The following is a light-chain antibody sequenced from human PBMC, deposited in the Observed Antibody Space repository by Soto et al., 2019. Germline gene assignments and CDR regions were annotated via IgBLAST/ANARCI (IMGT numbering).Light chain of an antibody. Sequence: DIQMTQSPSSLSASVGDRVTITCRASQSISRYLNWYQEKPGKGPKLLIYSASDLQGGVPSRFTGSGFGTDFPLTISSLEPEDFATYYCQQSYSTPWTFGQGTKVDIK. CDR2: SAS. CDR3: QQSYSTPWT. J-gene: IGKJ1*01. V-gene: IGKV1-39*01. CDR1: QSISRY.